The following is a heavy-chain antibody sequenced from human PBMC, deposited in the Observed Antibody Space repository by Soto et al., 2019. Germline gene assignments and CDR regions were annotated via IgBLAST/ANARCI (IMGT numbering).Heavy chain of an antibody. CDR3: ARVGGYSYGGVDY. Sequence: QVQLVQSGAEVKKPGASVKVSCKASGYTFTSYYMHWVRQAPGQGLEWMGIITPSGGSRTDAQKFQGRVTMTRDTSTSTVYMELSSLRSEDTAGYYCARVGGYSYGGVDYWGQGTLVTVSS. CDR1: GYTFTSYY. J-gene: IGHJ4*02. V-gene: IGHV1-46*01. D-gene: IGHD5-18*01. CDR2: ITPSGGSR.